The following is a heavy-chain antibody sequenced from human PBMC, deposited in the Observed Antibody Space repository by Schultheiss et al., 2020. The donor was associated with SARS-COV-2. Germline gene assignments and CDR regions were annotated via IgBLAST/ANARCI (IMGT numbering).Heavy chain of an antibody. CDR2: ISSSGSTI. Sequence: GGSLRLSCAASGFTFSSYSMNWVRQAPGKGLEWVSYISSSGSTIYYADSVKGRFTISRDNSKNTLYLQMNSLRAEDTAVYYCAKAVTGGSGWYYDYFDYWGQGTLVTVSS. D-gene: IGHD6-19*01. CDR3: AKAVTGGSGWYYDYFDY. CDR1: GFTFSSYS. V-gene: IGHV3-48*01. J-gene: IGHJ4*02.